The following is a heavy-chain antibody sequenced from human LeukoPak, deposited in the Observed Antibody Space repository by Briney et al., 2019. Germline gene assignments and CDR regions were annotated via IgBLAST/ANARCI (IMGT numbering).Heavy chain of an antibody. D-gene: IGHD2-2*01. J-gene: IGHJ6*02. Sequence: GGSLRLSCAASGLTFSRYYMSWVRQTPGKGLEWVSGXSGNGVKTFYADSVKGRFTISRGNSKKTADLQMNSLRVEDTAIFYCAKIVVPAAYCFYGMDVWGQGTTVTVSS. CDR3: AKIVVPAAYCFYGMDV. CDR2: XSGNGVKT. CDR1: GLTFSRYY. V-gene: IGHV3-23*01.